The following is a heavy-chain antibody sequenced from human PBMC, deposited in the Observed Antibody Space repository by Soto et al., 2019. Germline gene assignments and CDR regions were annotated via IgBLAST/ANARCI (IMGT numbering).Heavy chain of an antibody. J-gene: IGHJ4*02. CDR3: ARDREWELHRGIFDY. Sequence: ASVKVSCKASGYTFTSYAMHWVRQAPGQRLEWMGWINAGNGNTKYSQKFQGRVTITRDTSASTAYMELSSLRSEDTAVYYCARDREWELHRGIFDYWGQGTLVTVSS. CDR2: INAGNGNT. V-gene: IGHV1-3*01. CDR1: GYTFTSYA. D-gene: IGHD1-26*01.